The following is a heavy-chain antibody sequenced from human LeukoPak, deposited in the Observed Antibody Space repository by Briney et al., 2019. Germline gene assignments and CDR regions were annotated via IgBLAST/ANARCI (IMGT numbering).Heavy chain of an antibody. Sequence: PGGSLRLSCAASGFTFSSYSMNLVRQAPGKGLEWVSSITSSSTYIYYADSVKGRFTISRDNAKNSLDLQMNSLKTEDTAVYYCARYSSIPRMDPWGQGTLVTVSS. J-gene: IGHJ5*02. V-gene: IGHV3-21*01. CDR1: GFTFSSYS. D-gene: IGHD2-2*01. CDR3: ARYSSIPRMDP. CDR2: ITSSSTYI.